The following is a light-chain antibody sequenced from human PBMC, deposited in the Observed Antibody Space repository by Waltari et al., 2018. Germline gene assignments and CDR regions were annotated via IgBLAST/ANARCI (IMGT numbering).Light chain of an antibody. J-gene: IGLJ2*01. Sequence: QSALTQPASVSGSPGHSITISCTGTNSDVGAYEYVPWYQHPPGKAPKLIIYEVTNRPSGVSNRFSGSKSDNTASLTISGLQAEDEAEYYCCSCSYTPTTTVIFGGGTKLTVL. CDR2: EVT. CDR3: CSCSYTPTTTVI. CDR1: NSDVGAYEY. V-gene: IGLV2-14*01.